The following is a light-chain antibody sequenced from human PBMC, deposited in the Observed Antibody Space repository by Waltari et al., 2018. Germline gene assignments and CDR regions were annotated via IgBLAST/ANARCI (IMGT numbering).Light chain of an antibody. V-gene: IGKV1-5*03. Sequence: DIQMTQSPSTLSASVGDRGTITCRASQSIRNWLAWYQQKPGKAPKLLIYKASSLESGVPSRFTGSGSGTEFTLTISSLQPDDSATYYCKQYNNYWETFGQGTRVEIK. CDR1: QSIRNW. CDR2: KAS. J-gene: IGKJ1*01. CDR3: KQYNNYWET.